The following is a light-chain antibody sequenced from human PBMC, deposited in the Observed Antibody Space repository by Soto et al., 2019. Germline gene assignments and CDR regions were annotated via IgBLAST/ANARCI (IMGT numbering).Light chain of an antibody. CDR2: GAS. V-gene: IGKV3-20*01. J-gene: IGKJ2*01. CDR1: QSVTSSY. CDR3: QQYGSSPRT. Sequence: EIVLTQSPGTLSLSPGERATLSCRASQSVTSSYLAWYQQKPGQAPRLLISGASTRATGIPDRFSGSGSATDFTLTISRLEPEDFAVHYCQQYGSSPRTFGQGTKLEIK.